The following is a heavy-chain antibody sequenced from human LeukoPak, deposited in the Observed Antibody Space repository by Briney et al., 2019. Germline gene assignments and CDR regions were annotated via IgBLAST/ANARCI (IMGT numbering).Heavy chain of an antibody. V-gene: IGHV3-53*01. D-gene: IGHD1-26*01. CDR2: IYSGGST. J-gene: IGHJ4*02. CDR1: GFTVSSNY. CDR3: ARPSGSYSPIDY. Sequence: PGGSLRLSCAASGFTVSSNYMSWVRQAPGKGLEWVSVIYSGGSTDYADSVKGRFTISRDNSKNTLYLQMNSLRAEDTAVYYCARPSGSYSPIDYWGQGTLVTVSS.